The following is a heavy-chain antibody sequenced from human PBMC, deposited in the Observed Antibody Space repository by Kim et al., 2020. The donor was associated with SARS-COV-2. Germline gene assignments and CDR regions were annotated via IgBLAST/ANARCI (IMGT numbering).Heavy chain of an antibody. V-gene: IGHV5-51*01. CDR2: IYPGDSDT. Sequence: GESLKISCKGSGYSLTSYWIGWVRQMPGKGLEWMGIIYPGDSDTRYSPSFQGQVTISADKSISTAYLQWSSLKASDTAMYYCARQTFDYYGSGSYPNWFDPWGQGTLVTVSS. CDR3: ARQTFDYYGSGSYPNWFDP. J-gene: IGHJ5*02. CDR1: GYSLTSYW. D-gene: IGHD3-10*01.